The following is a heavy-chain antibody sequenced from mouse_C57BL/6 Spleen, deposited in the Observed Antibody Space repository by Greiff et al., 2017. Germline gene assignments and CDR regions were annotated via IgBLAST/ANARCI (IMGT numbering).Heavy chain of an antibody. CDR2: IDPSDSYT. Sequence: QVQLQQPGAELVMPGASVKLSCKASGYTFTSYWMHWVKQRPGQGLEWIGEIDPSDSYTNYNQKFKGKSTLTVDKSSSTAYMQLSSLTSEDAAVYYCSRGRDSSGYWFAYWGQGTLVTVAA. V-gene: IGHV1-69*01. CDR3: SRGRDSSGYWFAY. D-gene: IGHD3-2*02. CDR1: GYTFTSYW. J-gene: IGHJ3*01.